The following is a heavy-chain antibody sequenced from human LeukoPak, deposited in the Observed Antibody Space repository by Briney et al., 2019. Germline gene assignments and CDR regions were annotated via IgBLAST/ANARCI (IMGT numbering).Heavy chain of an antibody. Sequence: SETLSLTCTVSGGSISSSGDYWSWIRQHPGRGLEWIGYIYYSGSTYYNPSLKSRVTISVDTSKNQFSLRLTSVTAADTAVYYCARGGKPPRINWFDPWGQGTLVTVSS. V-gene: IGHV4-31*03. J-gene: IGHJ5*02. CDR2: IYYSGST. CDR1: GGSISSSGDY. CDR3: ARGGKPPRINWFDP.